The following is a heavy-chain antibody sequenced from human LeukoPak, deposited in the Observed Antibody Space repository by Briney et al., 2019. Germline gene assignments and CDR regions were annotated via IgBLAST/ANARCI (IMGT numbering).Heavy chain of an antibody. D-gene: IGHD6-19*01. CDR1: GASISSSNW. V-gene: IGHV4-4*02. J-gene: IGHJ4*02. Sequence: SETLSLTCAVSGASISSSNWWSWVRQPPGKGLEWIGEIYHSGSTNYNPSLKTRVAISVDRSNNQFSLNLSSVTAADTAVYYCARGVDTSGYYFDYWGQGTLVIVSS. CDR3: ARGVDTSGYYFDY. CDR2: IYHSGST.